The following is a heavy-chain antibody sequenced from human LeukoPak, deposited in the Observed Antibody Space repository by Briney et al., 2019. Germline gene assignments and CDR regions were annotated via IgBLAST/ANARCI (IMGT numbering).Heavy chain of an antibody. V-gene: IGHV3-74*01. Sequence: PGGSLRLSCAASGFTFSSYWMHWVRQAPGKGLVWVSRINTDGSSTSYADSVKGRFTISRDNAKNTLYLQMNSLRAEDTAVYYCAKDQEHVLLWFGESSSGWFDPWGQGTLVTVSS. CDR1: GFTFSSYW. J-gene: IGHJ5*02. CDR2: INTDGSST. CDR3: AKDQEHVLLWFGESSSGWFDP. D-gene: IGHD3-10*01.